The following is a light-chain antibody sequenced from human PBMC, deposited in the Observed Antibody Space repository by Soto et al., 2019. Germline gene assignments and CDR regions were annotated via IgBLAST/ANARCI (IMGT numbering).Light chain of an antibody. V-gene: IGKV1-39*01. Sequence: DIQMTQSPSSLSASVGDQVAITCRASQSISSYLNWYQQKPGKAPKVLIYAASNLQSGVPSRFSGSGSGTDFTLTISSLQPEDFATYYCQQSYSTPITFGQGTRLEI. J-gene: IGKJ5*01. CDR1: QSISSY. CDR2: AAS. CDR3: QQSYSTPIT.